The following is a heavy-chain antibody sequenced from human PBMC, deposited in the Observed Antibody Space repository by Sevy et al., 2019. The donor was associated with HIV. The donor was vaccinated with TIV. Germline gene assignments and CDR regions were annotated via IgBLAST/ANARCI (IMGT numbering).Heavy chain of an antibody. CDR2: IKQDGSER. CDR1: GFTFSSYW. J-gene: IGHJ4*02. V-gene: IGHV3-7*01. D-gene: IGHD6-25*01. Sequence: GGSLGLSCAASGFTFSSYWMSSVRQAPGKGLEWVANIKQDGSERYYLDSVKGRFTISRDNAKNSLYLQMDSLRAEDTAVYYCARGGQRFDYWGQGTLVTVSS. CDR3: ARGGQRFDY.